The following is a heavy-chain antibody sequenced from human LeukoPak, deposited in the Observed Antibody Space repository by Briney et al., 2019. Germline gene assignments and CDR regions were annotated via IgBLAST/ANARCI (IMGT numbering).Heavy chain of an antibody. Sequence: SGTLSLTCAVSGGSISSGNWWGWVRQPPGKGLEWIGEIYHSGNTNYNPSLKSRVTISVDWSKNHFSLKLSSVTAADTAVYYCAREGDYDILTGYYFIDSWGQGTLVTVSS. CDR3: AREGDYDILTGYYFIDS. J-gene: IGHJ4*02. CDR1: GGSISSGNW. CDR2: IYHSGNT. D-gene: IGHD3-9*01. V-gene: IGHV4-4*02.